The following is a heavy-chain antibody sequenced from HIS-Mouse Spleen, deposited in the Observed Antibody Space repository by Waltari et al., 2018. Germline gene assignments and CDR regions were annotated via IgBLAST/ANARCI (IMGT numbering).Heavy chain of an antibody. CDR1: GDSFSSHTSA. D-gene: IGHD7-27*01. Sequence: QAQLQQSGPGQAKPSQTLSLTCPIPGDSFSSHTSAWNLIRVSPSRGLTWLGRTYYRSKWYNDYAVSVKSRITINPDTSKSQFSLQLNSVTPEDTAVYYCARDSNWGWAPDWYFDLWGRGTLVTVSS. J-gene: IGHJ2*01. V-gene: IGHV6-1*01. CDR3: ARDSNWGWAPDWYFDL. CDR2: TYYRSKWYN.